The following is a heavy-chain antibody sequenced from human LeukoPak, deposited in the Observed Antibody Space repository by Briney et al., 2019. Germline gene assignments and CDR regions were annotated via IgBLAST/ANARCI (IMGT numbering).Heavy chain of an antibody. J-gene: IGHJ3*02. D-gene: IGHD5-18*01. CDR3: ARGTPDTSCCAFDI. CDR2: ISAYNGNT. V-gene: IGHV1-18*01. Sequence: ASVKVSCKASGYTFTSYGISWVRQAPGQGLEWMGWISAYNGNTNYAQKLQGRVTMTTDTSTSTAYMELRSLRSDDTAVYYCARGTPDTSCCAFDIWDQGTMVTVSS. CDR1: GYTFTSYG.